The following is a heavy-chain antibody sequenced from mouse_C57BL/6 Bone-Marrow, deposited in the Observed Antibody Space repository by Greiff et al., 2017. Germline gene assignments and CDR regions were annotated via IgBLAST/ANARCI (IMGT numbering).Heavy chain of an antibody. Sequence: DGGLVQPKGSLKLSCAASGFSFNTYAMNWVRQAPGKGLEWVARIRSKSNNYATYYADSVKDRFTISRDDSESMLYLQMNNLKTEDTAMYYCVRQRGLRPYFDYWGQGTTLTVSS. D-gene: IGHD2-4*01. V-gene: IGHV10-1*01. J-gene: IGHJ2*01. CDR2: IRSKSNNYAT. CDR3: VRQRGLRPYFDY. CDR1: GFSFNTYA.